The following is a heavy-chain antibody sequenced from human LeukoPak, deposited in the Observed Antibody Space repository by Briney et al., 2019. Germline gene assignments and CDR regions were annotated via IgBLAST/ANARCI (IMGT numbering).Heavy chain of an antibody. CDR2: ISYDGSNK. V-gene: IGHV3-30-3*01. Sequence: PGGSLRLSCAASGFTFSSYAMHWVRQAPGKGLEWVAVISYDGSNKYYADSVKGRFTISRDNSKNTLYLQMNSLRAEDTAVYYCARVRSRAGGYFDYWGQGTLVTDSS. D-gene: IGHD3-10*01. CDR3: ARVRSRAGGYFDY. J-gene: IGHJ4*02. CDR1: GFTFSSYA.